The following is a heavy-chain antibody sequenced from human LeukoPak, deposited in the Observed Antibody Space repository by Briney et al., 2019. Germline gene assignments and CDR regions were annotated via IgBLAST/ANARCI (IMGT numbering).Heavy chain of an antibody. V-gene: IGHV3-53*01. Sequence: GGSLRLSCAASGFTVSSNYMSWVRQAPGKGLEWDSVIYSGGSTYYADSVKGRFTISRDNSKNTLYLQMNSLRAEDTAVYYCARDPRRVGAAAGAFDIWGQGTMVTVSS. CDR1: GFTVSSNY. CDR2: IYSGGST. D-gene: IGHD1-26*01. J-gene: IGHJ3*02. CDR3: ARDPRRVGAAAGAFDI.